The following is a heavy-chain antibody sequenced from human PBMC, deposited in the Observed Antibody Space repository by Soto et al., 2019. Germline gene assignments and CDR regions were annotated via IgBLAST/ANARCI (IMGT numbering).Heavy chain of an antibody. V-gene: IGHV4-31*03. Sequence: QVQLQESGPGLLKPSQTLSLTCTVSGGSISSGGYYWGWIRQHPGQGLEWIGYSYYSGSTYYNPSLKSRVTKTLDTSKNKFSLKLSSVTAADTAVYYCARADSGYYDSSGYYSYWGKGTMVTVSS. CDR1: GGSISSGGYY. CDR3: ARADSGYYDSSGYYSY. J-gene: IGHJ4*02. CDR2: SYYSGST. D-gene: IGHD3-22*01.